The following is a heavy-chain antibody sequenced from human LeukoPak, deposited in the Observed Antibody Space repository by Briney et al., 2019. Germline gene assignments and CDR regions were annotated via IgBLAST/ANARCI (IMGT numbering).Heavy chain of an antibody. CDR1: GYTFTSYG. Sequence: GASVKVSCKASGYTFTSYGISWVRQAPGQGLEWMGWISAYNGNTNYAQKLQGRVTMTTDTSTSTAYMELRSLRSDDTAVYYCARLWGGGYYYGSGSPTRYYFDYWGQGTLVTVSS. CDR3: ARLWGGGYYYGSGSPTRYYFDY. D-gene: IGHD3-10*01. V-gene: IGHV1-18*04. J-gene: IGHJ4*02. CDR2: ISAYNGNT.